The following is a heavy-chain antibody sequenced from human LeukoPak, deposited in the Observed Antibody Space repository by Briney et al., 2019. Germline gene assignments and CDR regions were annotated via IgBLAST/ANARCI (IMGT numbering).Heavy chain of an antibody. CDR1: GGTFSSYA. D-gene: IGHD5-12*01. CDR3: AREIVATITNWFDP. CDR2: IIPIFGTA. J-gene: IGHJ5*02. Sequence: GASVKVSCKASGGTFSSYAISWVRQAPGQGLEWMGGIIPIFGTANYAQKFQGRVTITTDESTSTAYMELSSLRSEDTAVYYCAREIVATITNWFDPWGQETLVTVSS. V-gene: IGHV1-69*05.